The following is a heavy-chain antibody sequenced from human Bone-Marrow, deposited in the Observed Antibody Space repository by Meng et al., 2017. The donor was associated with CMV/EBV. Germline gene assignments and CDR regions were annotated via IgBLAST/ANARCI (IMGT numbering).Heavy chain of an antibody. J-gene: IGHJ4*02. Sequence: ASVKVSYKASGYTFTSYGISWVRQAPGQGLEWMGWISAYNGNTNYAQKLQGRVTMTTDTSTSTAYMELRSRRSDDTAVYYFARSYGDYVGGHYWGQGTLVTVSS. CDR3: ARSYGDYVGGHY. V-gene: IGHV1-18*01. CDR2: ISAYNGNT. D-gene: IGHD4-17*01. CDR1: GYTFTSYG.